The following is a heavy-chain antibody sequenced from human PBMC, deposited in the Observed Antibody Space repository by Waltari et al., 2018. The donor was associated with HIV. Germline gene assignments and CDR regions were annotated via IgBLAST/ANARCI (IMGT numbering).Heavy chain of an antibody. Sequence: QLVESGGGLVKPGGSRRLSCATSGFPLSTYTMTWVRQTPGKGLELISSITSTSRSIFYSDSTKGRFIISRDNAQNSLSLQMTSLTAEDTAVYFCVADLGGSHDSWGQGTLVTVSS. J-gene: IGHJ4*02. CDR3: VADLGGSHDS. CDR1: GFPLSTYT. CDR2: ITSTSRSI. V-gene: IGHV3-21*02. D-gene: IGHD1-26*01.